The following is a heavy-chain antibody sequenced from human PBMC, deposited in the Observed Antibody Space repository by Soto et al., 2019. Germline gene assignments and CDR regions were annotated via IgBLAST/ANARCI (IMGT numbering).Heavy chain of an antibody. J-gene: IGHJ6*02. CDR1: GYTFTSYA. D-gene: IGHD5-12*01. Sequence: ASVKVSCKASGYTFTSYAMHWVRQAPGQRLEWMGWINAGNGNTKYSQKFQGRVTITRDTSASTAYMELSSLRSEDTAVYYCAGALVATISSHYYYYGMDVWGQGTTVTVS. CDR2: INAGNGNT. V-gene: IGHV1-3*01. CDR3: AGALVATISSHYYYYGMDV.